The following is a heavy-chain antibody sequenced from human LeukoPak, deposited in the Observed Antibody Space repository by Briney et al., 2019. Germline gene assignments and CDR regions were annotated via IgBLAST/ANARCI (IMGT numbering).Heavy chain of an antibody. V-gene: IGHV3-23*01. J-gene: IGHJ4*02. Sequence: GGSLRLSCAASGFTFNDYYMRWIRQAPGKGLEWVSSISGSGGSTYYADSVKGLFTISRDNSKNTLYLQMYSLRAEDTAVYYCARDRSGSYYEPFDCWGQGTLVTVSS. CDR2: ISGSGGST. CDR3: ARDRSGSYYEPFDC. D-gene: IGHD3-10*01. CDR1: GFTFNDYY.